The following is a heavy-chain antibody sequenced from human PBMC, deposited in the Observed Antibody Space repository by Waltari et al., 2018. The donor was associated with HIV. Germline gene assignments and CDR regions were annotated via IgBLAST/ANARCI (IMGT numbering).Heavy chain of an antibody. Sequence: QVQLQESGPGLVKPSQTLSLTCTVSGGSISSGSYYWSWIRQPAGKGLEWIGRIYTSGGTNYNPSLKSRVTISVDTSKNQFSLKRSSVTAADTAVYYCARGTKDDYSNGGFDYWGQGTLVTVSS. J-gene: IGHJ4*02. CDR3: ARGTKDDYSNGGFDY. V-gene: IGHV4-61*02. D-gene: IGHD4-4*01. CDR1: GGSISSGSYY. CDR2: IYTSGGT.